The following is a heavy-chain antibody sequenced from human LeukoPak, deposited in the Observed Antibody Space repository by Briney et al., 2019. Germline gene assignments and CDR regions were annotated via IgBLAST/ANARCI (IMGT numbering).Heavy chain of an antibody. CDR1: GFTFSSYE. Sequence: PGGSLGLSCAASGFTFSSYEMNWVRQAPGKGLEWVSYISSSGSTIYYTDSVKGRFTISRDNAKNSLYLQMNSLRAEDTAVYYCASSFYDSSGYYGLWYWGQGTLVTVSS. CDR2: ISSSGSTI. J-gene: IGHJ4*02. CDR3: ASSFYDSSGYYGLWY. D-gene: IGHD3-22*01. V-gene: IGHV3-48*03.